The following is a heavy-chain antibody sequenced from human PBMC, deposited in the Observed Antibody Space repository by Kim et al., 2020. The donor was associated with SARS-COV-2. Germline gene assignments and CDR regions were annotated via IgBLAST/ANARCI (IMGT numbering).Heavy chain of an antibody. J-gene: IGHJ5*01. V-gene: IGHV3-48*01. CDR3: AREVLVSAMGADS. D-gene: IGHD5-12*01. Sequence: YAESVKGRFSISRYNAKNALFLELDSLRVEDTAVYYCAREVLVSAMGADSWGQGTLVSVSS.